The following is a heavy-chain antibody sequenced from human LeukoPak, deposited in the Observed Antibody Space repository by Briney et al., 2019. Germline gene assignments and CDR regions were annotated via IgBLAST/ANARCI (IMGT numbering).Heavy chain of an antibody. Sequence: ASVKVSCKASGYTFTSYGITWVRQAPGQGLEWMGWISAYNGNTNYAQKFRGRVTMTTDTSTSTAYMELRSLRSDDTAVYYCARDAGSFPMTIFGVVIMGYWGQGTLVTVSS. CDR3: ARDAGSFPMTIFGVVIMGY. D-gene: IGHD3-3*01. CDR2: ISAYNGNT. J-gene: IGHJ4*02. V-gene: IGHV1-18*01. CDR1: GYTFTSYG.